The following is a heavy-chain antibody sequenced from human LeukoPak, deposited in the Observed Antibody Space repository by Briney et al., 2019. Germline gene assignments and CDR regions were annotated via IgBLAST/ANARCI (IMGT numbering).Heavy chain of an antibody. V-gene: IGHV1-69*13. Sequence: SVKVSCKASRGTFSSYAISWVRQAPGQGLEWMGGIIPIFGTPIYAQKFQGRVPITADEFTRTAYMELSSRRSEDTAVYCCARDRPGRYCSSTSCFIASPFGPWGQGTLVTVSS. J-gene: IGHJ5*02. CDR3: ARDRPGRYCSSTSCFIASPFGP. CDR2: IIPIFGTP. CDR1: RGTFSSYA. D-gene: IGHD2-2*01.